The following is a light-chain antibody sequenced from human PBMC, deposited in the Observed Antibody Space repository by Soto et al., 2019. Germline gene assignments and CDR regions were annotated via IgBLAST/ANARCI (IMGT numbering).Light chain of an antibody. CDR2: GAS. Sequence: EIVLTQSPGTLSLSPGERATLSCRASQSVSNNYLAWYQQKPGQAPRLLIYGASNRATGIPDRFSGSGSGTDFTLTISRLEPEDFAVYFCQQHGSSPWTFGQGTKVDI. V-gene: IGKV3-20*01. CDR1: QSVSNNY. CDR3: QQHGSSPWT. J-gene: IGKJ1*01.